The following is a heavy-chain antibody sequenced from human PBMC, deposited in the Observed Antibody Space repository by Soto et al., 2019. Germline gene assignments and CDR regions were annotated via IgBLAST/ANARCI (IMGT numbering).Heavy chain of an antibody. CDR1: GFTFSSYA. CDR2: ISGSGGYT. CDR3: AKAGADCSAGKCYYYYHGMDV. V-gene: IGHV3-23*01. D-gene: IGHD2-15*01. J-gene: IGHJ6*02. Sequence: GGSLRLSCAASGFTFSSYAMSWVRQAPGKGLEWVSSISGSGGYTYYADFVKGRLTISRDNSKNTLYLQMNSLRAEDTAVYYFAKAGADCSAGKCYYYYHGMDVWGQRCKVSASS.